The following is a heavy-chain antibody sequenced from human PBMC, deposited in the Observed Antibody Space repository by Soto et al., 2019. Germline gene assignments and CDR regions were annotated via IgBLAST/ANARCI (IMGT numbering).Heavy chain of an antibody. D-gene: IGHD6-13*01. J-gene: IGHJ4*02. CDR2: IYYTGTT. V-gene: IGHV4-61*01. CDR1: GGSVSSSFFY. Sequence: XEALSLPFTVSGGSVSSSFFYWSWVRQPPGQILEWIVYIYYTGTTNYNPSLASRVAMSVDTSKKQFTLNLRSLTAADTARYYCARLKTSSGWSLFDAWGQGMLVTVSS. CDR3: ARLKTSSGWSLFDA.